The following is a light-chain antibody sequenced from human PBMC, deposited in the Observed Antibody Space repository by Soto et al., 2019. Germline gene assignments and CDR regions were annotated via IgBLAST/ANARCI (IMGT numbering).Light chain of an antibody. V-gene: IGLV1-40*01. CDR3: QSYDSSLSVV. CDR1: SSNIGAGYD. J-gene: IGLJ2*01. Sequence: QSALTQPPSVSGAPGQRVTISCTGSSSNIGAGYDVHWYQQLPGTAPKLLIYSNSNRPSGVPDRFSGSKSGASASLAVTGLQAEDEADYYCQSYDSSLSVVFGGGIKLTVL. CDR2: SNS.